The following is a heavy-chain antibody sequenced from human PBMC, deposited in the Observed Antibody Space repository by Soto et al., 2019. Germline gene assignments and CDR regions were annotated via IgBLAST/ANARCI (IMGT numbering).Heavy chain of an antibody. CDR2: INHSGST. Sequence: SETLSLTCAVYGGSFSGYYWSWIRQPPGKGLEWIGVINHSGSTNYNPSLKSRVTISVDRSKNQFSLKLSSVTAADTAVYYCARTGLTTVTTPYDSSGYYLNWFDPWGQGTLVTVSS. CDR1: GGSFSGYY. CDR3: ARTGLTTVTTPYDSSGYYLNWFDP. V-gene: IGHV4-34*01. J-gene: IGHJ5*02. D-gene: IGHD3-22*01.